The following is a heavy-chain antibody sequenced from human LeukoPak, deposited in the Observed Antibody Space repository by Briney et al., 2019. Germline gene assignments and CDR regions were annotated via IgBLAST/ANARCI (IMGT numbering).Heavy chain of an antibody. D-gene: IGHD4-11*01. CDR2: IKRKSDGGAT. CDR3: TKEDYGNYVSPH. V-gene: IGHV3-15*01. CDR1: GLTFSNAW. Sequence: GGSLRLSWAASGLTFSNAWMSWVRQAPGKGLEWVGRIKRKSDGGATDYAAPVKGRFTISRDDSKNTLYLQMNSLKTEDTALYYCTKEDYGNYVSPHWGQGTLVTVSS. J-gene: IGHJ4*02.